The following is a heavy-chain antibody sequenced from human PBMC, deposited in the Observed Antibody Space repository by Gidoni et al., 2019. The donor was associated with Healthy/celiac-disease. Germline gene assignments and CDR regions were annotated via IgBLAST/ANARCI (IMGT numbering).Heavy chain of an antibody. V-gene: IGHV3-30*18. CDR1: TGTFSSYG. CDR2: ISYDGSNK. D-gene: IGHD2-15*01. Sequence: TGSTGTFSSYGMHWVRQAPGKGLEWVAVISYDGSNKYYADSVKGRFTISRDNSKNTLYLQMNSLRAEDTAGYYCAKGYCSGGSCHTRDYYYYGMDVWGQVTTVTVSS. CDR3: AKGYCSGGSCHTRDYYYYGMDV. J-gene: IGHJ6*02.